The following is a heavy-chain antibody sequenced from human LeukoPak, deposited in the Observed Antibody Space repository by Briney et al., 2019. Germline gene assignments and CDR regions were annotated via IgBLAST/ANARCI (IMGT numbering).Heavy chain of an antibody. Sequence: GRSLRLSCAASGFTFSSYGMHWVRQAPGKGLEWVAVISYDGSNKYYADSVKGRFTISRENSKNTLYLQMNSLRAEDTAVYYCAKPLPFEATSFDYWGQGTLVTVSS. CDR1: GFTFSSYG. J-gene: IGHJ4*02. V-gene: IGHV3-30*18. CDR3: AKPLPFEATSFDY. CDR2: ISYDGSNK.